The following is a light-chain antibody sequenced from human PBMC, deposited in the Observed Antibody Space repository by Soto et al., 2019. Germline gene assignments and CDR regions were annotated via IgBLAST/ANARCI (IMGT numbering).Light chain of an antibody. V-gene: IGLV2-23*01. CDR3: CSYAGSSPWV. J-gene: IGLJ3*02. CDR1: NSDVGTYNF. CDR2: EDS. Sequence: QSVLTQPASVSGSPGQSITISCTGTNSDVGTYNFVSWYRQHPGKAPKLMIFEDSKRPSGVSIRFSGSKSGNTASLSISGLQAEDEADYYCCSYAGSSPWVFGGGTKLTVL.